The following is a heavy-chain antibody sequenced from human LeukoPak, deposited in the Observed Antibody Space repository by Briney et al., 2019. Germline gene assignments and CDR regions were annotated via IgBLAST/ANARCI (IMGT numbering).Heavy chain of an antibody. D-gene: IGHD3-3*01. V-gene: IGHV3-74*01. Sequence: PAGGSLRLSCAASGFSFRSCWMHWVRQAPGKELVWVSRINGDGSTTNHADSVRGRFTISRDNAKNTLYLQMNSLRADDSAVYFCASLVGGYYPPVEAFDVWGQGTMVTVSS. J-gene: IGHJ3*01. CDR1: GFSFRSCW. CDR2: INGDGSTT. CDR3: ASLVGGYYPPVEAFDV.